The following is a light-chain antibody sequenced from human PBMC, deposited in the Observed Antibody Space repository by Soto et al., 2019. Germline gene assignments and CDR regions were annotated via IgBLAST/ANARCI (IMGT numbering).Light chain of an antibody. CDR3: MQALQTPRT. CDR2: LGS. CDR1: QSLLHSNGYNY. V-gene: IGKV2-28*01. J-gene: IGKJ2*01. Sequence: DIVMTQSPLSLPVTPGEPASISCRSSQSLLHSNGYNYLDWYLQKPGQSPQLLIYLGSNRASWVPDRFSGSGSCTDFTLKISRVEAEDVGVYYCMQALQTPRTFGPGTKLEIK.